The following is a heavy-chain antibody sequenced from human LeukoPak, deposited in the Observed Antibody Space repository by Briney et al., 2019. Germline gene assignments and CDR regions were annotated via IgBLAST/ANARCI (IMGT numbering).Heavy chain of an antibody. CDR3: AGGYSGYDSGEGLGY. D-gene: IGHD5-12*01. J-gene: IGHJ4*02. V-gene: IGHV1-18*01. CDR1: GYTFTSYG. CDR2: VSAYNGNT. Sequence: GASVKVSCKASGYTFTSYGISWVRQAPGQGLEWMGWVSAYNGNTNYAQKLQGRVTMTTDTSTSTAYMELRSLRSDDTAVYYCAGGYSGYDSGEGLGYWGQGTLVTVSS.